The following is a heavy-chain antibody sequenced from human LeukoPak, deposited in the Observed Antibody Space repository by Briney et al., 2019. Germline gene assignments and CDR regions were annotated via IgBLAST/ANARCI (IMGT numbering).Heavy chain of an antibody. Sequence: GGSLRLSCAASGFTFSSYAMSWVRQAPGKGLEWVSNIGTSSSTIYYADSVKGRFTISRDNAKNSLYLQMNSLRADDTAVYYCARFAAGGSYYYYMDVWGKGTTVTVSS. V-gene: IGHV3-48*01. D-gene: IGHD6-25*01. CDR3: ARFAAGGSYYYYMDV. J-gene: IGHJ6*03. CDR2: IGTSSSTI. CDR1: GFTFSSYA.